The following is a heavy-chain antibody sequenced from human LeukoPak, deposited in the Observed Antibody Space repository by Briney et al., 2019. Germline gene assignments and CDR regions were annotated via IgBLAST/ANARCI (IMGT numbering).Heavy chain of an antibody. CDR3: ASGWLVRSYYGMDV. J-gene: IGHJ6*02. CDR1: GGSISSSSYY. Sequence: SETLSLTCTVSGGSISSSSYYWGWIRQPPGKGLEWIGSIYCSGSTYYNPSLKSRVTISVDTSKNQFSLKLSSVTAADTAVYYCASGWLVRSYYGMDVWGQGTTVTVSS. D-gene: IGHD6-19*01. CDR2: IYCSGST. V-gene: IGHV4-39*01.